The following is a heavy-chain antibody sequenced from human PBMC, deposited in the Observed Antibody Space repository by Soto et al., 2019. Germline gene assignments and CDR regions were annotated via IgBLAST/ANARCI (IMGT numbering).Heavy chain of an antibody. V-gene: IGHV4-59*08. J-gene: IGHJ6*03. CDR1: CGSLSLHH. CDR3: ARGPQHNYYYYYMDV. CDR2: IYYSGST. Sequence: ALEAPSLTRTVSCGSLSLHHWRWVRQPPGKGLEWIGYIYYSGSTNYNPSLKSRVTISVDTSKNQFSLKLSSVTAADTAVYYCARGPQHNYYYYYMDVWGKGTTVTVSS.